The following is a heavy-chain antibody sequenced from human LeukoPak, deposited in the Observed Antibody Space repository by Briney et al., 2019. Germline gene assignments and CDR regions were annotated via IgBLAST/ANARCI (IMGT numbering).Heavy chain of an antibody. CDR1: GFTFSDYY. J-gene: IGHJ4*02. D-gene: IGHD5-18*01. Sequence: GRSLRLSCAASGFTFSDYYMSWIRQAPGKGLEWVSYISSSGSTIYYADSVKGRFTISRDNAKNSLYLQMNSLRAEDTAVYYCARDGDVDTAMVTPFDYWGQGTLVTVSS. V-gene: IGHV3-11*04. CDR3: ARDGDVDTAMVTPFDY. CDR2: ISSSGSTI.